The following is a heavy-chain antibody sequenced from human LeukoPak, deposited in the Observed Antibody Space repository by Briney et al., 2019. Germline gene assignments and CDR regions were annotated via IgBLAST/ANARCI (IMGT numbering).Heavy chain of an antibody. V-gene: IGHV3-23*01. CDR2: ISGSGSST. Sequence: GGSLRLSCAASGFTFSSFAMNWVRQAPGKGLEWVSGISGSGSSTYYADSVKGRFTISRDNSRNTLYPQMNSLRAEDTAVYYCARGPSGYHNTGGQGTLVTVSS. CDR3: ARGPSGYHNT. D-gene: IGHD5-12*01. J-gene: IGHJ4*02. CDR1: GFTFSSFA.